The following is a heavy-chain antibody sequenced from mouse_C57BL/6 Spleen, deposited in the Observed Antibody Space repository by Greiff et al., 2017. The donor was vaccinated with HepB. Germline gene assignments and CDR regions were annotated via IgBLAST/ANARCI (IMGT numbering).Heavy chain of an antibody. CDR2: ISSGSSTI. V-gene: IGHV5-17*01. CDR1: GFTFSDYG. J-gene: IGHJ2*01. D-gene: IGHD2-3*01. Sequence: VQLKESGGGLVKPGGSLKLSCAASGFTFSDYGMHWVRQAPEKGLEWVAYISSGSSTIYYADTVKGRFTISRDNAKNTLFLQMTSLRSEDTAMYYCARGAYDGYYVPFDYWGQGTTLTVSS. CDR3: ARGAYDGYYVPFDY.